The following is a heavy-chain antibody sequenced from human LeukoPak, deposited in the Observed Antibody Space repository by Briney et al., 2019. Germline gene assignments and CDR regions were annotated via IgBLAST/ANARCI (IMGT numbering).Heavy chain of an antibody. Sequence: SETLSLTCAVYGGSFSGYYWSWIRQPPGKGLEWIGEINHSGSTNYNPSLKSRVTISVDTSKNQFSLKLSTVTAADTAVYYCARRPTGDPKFDYWGQGTLVTVSS. CDR2: INHSGST. CDR1: GGSFSGYY. V-gene: IGHV4-34*01. CDR3: ARRPTGDPKFDY. J-gene: IGHJ4*02. D-gene: IGHD7-27*01.